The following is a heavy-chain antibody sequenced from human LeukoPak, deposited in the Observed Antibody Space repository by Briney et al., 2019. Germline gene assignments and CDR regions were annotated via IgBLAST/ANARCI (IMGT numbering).Heavy chain of an antibody. CDR1: GFTFSSYS. CDR2: ISSSSSYI. D-gene: IGHD5-12*01. Sequence: KTAGSLRLSCAASGFTFSSYSMNWVRQDPGKALEWVSSISSSSSYIYYADSVKGRFTISRDNAKNSLYLQMNSLRAEDTAVYYCARGSGYLFDYWGQGTLVTVSS. CDR3: ARGSGYLFDY. V-gene: IGHV3-21*01. J-gene: IGHJ4*02.